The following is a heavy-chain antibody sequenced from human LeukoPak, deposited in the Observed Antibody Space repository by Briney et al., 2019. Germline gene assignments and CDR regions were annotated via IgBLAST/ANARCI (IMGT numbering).Heavy chain of an antibody. CDR2: IYYSGST. Sequence: PSETLSLTCTVSGGTLSSYYWSWIRQPPGKELEWVGYIYYSGSTNYNPSLKSRVTISVDTSKNQFSLKLSSVTAADTAVYYCARSFKPSTSWYFDLWGRGTLVTVSS. CDR3: ARSFKPSTSWYFDL. V-gene: IGHV4-59*01. D-gene: IGHD3-16*01. CDR1: GGTLSSYY. J-gene: IGHJ2*01.